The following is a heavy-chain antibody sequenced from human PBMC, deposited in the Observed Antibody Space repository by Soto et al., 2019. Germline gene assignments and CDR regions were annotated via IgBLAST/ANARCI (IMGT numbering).Heavy chain of an antibody. D-gene: IGHD6-19*01. Sequence: SETLSLTCAVYGGPFSGYYWSWIRQPPGKGLEWIGEINHSGSTDYNPSLKSRVTISVDTSKNQFSLKLSSVTAADTAVYYCARTGEWLSPVGFDYWGQGTLVTVSS. J-gene: IGHJ4*02. CDR3: ARTGEWLSPVGFDY. CDR1: GGPFSGYY. CDR2: INHSGST. V-gene: IGHV4-34*01.